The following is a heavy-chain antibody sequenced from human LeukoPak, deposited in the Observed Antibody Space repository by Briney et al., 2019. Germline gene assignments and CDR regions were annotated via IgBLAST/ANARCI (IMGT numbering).Heavy chain of an antibody. J-gene: IGHJ4*02. CDR1: GFTFGDYA. V-gene: IGHV3-49*04. D-gene: IGHD6-13*01. CDR2: IRSKAYGGTT. CDR3: ARGSSSWYYFDY. Sequence: GGSLRLSCTASGFTFGDYAMSWVRQAPGKGLEWVGFIRSKAYGGTTEYAASVKGRFTISRDNSKNTLYLQLNSLRAEDTAVYYCARGSSSWYYFDYWGQGTLVTVSS.